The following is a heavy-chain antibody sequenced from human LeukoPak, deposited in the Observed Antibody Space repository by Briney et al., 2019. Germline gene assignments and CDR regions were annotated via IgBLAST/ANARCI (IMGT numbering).Heavy chain of an antibody. V-gene: IGHV1-18*01. CDR1: GYTFTSYG. CDR2: ISAYNGNT. J-gene: IGHJ4*02. D-gene: IGHD2-2*01. CDR3: ARFWTYCSSTSCYYYFDY. Sequence: GASVKVSCKASGYTFTSYGISWVPQAPGHGLEWMGWISAYNGNTNYAQKLQGRVTMTTDTSTSTAYMELRSLRSDDTAVYYCARFWTYCSSTSCYYYFDYWGQGTLVTVSS.